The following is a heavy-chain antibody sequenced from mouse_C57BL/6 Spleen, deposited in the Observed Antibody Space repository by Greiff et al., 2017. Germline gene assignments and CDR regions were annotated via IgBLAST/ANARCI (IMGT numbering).Heavy chain of an antibody. CDR1: GYTFTSYW. V-gene: IGHV1-52*01. CDR2: IDPSDSET. CDR3: AREPQGYAMDY. J-gene: IGHJ4*01. Sequence: QVHVKQPGAELVRPGSSVKLSCKASGYTFTSYWMHWVKQRPIQGLEWIGNIDPSDSETHYNQKFKDKATLTVDKSSSTAYMQLSSLTSEDSAVYYCAREPQGYAMDYWGQGTSVTVSS.